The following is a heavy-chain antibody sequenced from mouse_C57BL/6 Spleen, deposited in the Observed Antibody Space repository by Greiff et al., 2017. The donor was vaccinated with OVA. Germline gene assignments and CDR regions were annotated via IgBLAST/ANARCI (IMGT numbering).Heavy chain of an antibody. Sequence: QVQLQQPGAELVRPGTSVKLSCKASGYTFTSYWMHWVKQRPGQGLEWIGVIDPSDSYTNYNQKFKGKATLTVDTSSSTAYMQLSSLTSEDSAVYYCARRDYGSSYLYAMDYWGQGTSVTVSS. CDR1: GYTFTSYW. J-gene: IGHJ4*01. CDR3: ARRDYGSSYLYAMDY. V-gene: IGHV1-59*01. D-gene: IGHD1-1*01. CDR2: IDPSDSYT.